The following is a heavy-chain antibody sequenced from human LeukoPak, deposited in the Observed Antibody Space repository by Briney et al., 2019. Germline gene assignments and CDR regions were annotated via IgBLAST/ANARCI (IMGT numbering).Heavy chain of an antibody. D-gene: IGHD3-22*01. Sequence: SETLSLTCSISGGSIFTYYWSWVRQPAGKGLEWIGRIRTGGSTNYSPSLKSRVTMSLDTSKNQFPLKLASVTAADTAVYYCARIFDRDVWGQGTLVTVSS. CDR3: ARIFDRDV. CDR1: GGSIFTYY. V-gene: IGHV4-4*07. CDR2: IRTGGST. J-gene: IGHJ3*01.